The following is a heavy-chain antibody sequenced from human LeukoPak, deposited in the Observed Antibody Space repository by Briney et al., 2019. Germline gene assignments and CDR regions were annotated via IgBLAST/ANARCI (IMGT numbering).Heavy chain of an antibody. J-gene: IGHJ5*02. CDR3: ARGTMIGVGVLSWFDP. CDR1: GYTFTTYS. CDR2: LNPSGGST. V-gene: IGHV1-46*01. D-gene: IGHD3-22*01. Sequence: ASVKVSCKASGYTFTTYSIHWVRQAPGQGLEWLGVLNPSGGSTTYPQKFQGRVTTTRDTSTSTVYMELSSLRSEDTAVYYCARGTMIGVGVLSWFDPWGQGTLVTVSS.